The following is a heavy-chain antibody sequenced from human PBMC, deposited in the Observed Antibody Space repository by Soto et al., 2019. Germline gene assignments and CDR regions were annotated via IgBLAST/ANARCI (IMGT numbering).Heavy chain of an antibody. CDR1: RVTSGDLG. J-gene: IGHJ4*02. Sequence: GGSLRLSCAASRVTSGDLGMSWFRQCPGRGLEWVSTISRDGANRHYAVSVNGRFTISRDNSRNTVDLHMARLRAEDTARYYCVSWFSAHFDYWGQGIVVTVSS. D-gene: IGHD3-10*01. V-gene: IGHV3-23*01. CDR2: ISRDGANR. CDR3: VSWFSAHFDY.